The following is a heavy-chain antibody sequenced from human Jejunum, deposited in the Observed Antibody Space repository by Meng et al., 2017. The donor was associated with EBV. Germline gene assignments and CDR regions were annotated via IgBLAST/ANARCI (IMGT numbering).Heavy chain of an antibody. V-gene: IGHV1-69*06. CDR2: VIPIFATA. CDR3: ARSSGGVVADYFDY. Sequence: QVQVGQSGAGGKKPGSSVKASCKASGGTFRNYAFSWVRQAPGQGLEWMGGVIPIFATANYAQRFQGRVTITADKSTSTAYMELRSLRSEDTAVYYCARSSGGVVADYFDYWGQGTLVTVSS. J-gene: IGHJ4*02. D-gene: IGHD3-16*02. CDR1: GGTFRNYA.